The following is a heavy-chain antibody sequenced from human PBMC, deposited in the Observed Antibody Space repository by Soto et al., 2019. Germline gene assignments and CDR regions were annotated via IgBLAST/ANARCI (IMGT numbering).Heavy chain of an antibody. CDR1: GFTFSGSA. Sequence: GGSLRLSCAASGFTFSGSAMRWVRQASGKGLEWVGRIRSKANSYATAYAASVKGRFTISRDDSKNTAYLQMNSLKTEDTAVYYCTSNRASLRYFDWLLDWGQGTLVTVSS. CDR3: TSNRASLRYFDWLLD. V-gene: IGHV3-73*01. CDR2: IRSKANSYAT. J-gene: IGHJ4*02. D-gene: IGHD3-9*01.